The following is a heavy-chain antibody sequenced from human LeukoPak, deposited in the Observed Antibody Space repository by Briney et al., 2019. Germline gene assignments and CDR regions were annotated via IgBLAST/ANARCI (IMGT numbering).Heavy chain of an antibody. Sequence: GGSLRLSCAASGFTLSSYGMSWVRQAPGKGLEWVSAISGSGGSTYYADSVKGRFTISRDNSKNTLYLQMNSLRAEDTAVYYCAANFYSSSWYGDYWGQGTLVTVSS. CDR3: AANFYSSSWYGDY. CDR1: GFTLSSYG. CDR2: ISGSGGST. D-gene: IGHD6-13*01. J-gene: IGHJ4*02. V-gene: IGHV3-23*01.